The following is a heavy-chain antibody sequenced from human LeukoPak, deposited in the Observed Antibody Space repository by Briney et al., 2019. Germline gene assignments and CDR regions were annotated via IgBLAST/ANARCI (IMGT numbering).Heavy chain of an antibody. Sequence: GGSLRLSCAASGFTFSSYSMNWVRQAPGKGLEWVSSISSSSSYIYYADSVKGRFTISRDNAKNSLYLQMNSLRAEDTAVYYCARELAQIVVVVAATGPYGMDVWGQGTTVTVSS. J-gene: IGHJ6*02. V-gene: IGHV3-21*01. D-gene: IGHD2-15*01. CDR2: ISSSSSYI. CDR1: GFTFSSYS. CDR3: ARELAQIVVVVAATGPYGMDV.